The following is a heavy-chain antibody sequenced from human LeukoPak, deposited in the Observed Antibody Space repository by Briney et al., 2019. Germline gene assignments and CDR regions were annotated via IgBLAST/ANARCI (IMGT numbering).Heavy chain of an antibody. CDR1: GYTFTGYY. CDR3: STSSGYTGLHY. J-gene: IGHJ4*02. D-gene: IGHD3-22*01. Sequence: ASVKVSCKASGYTFTGYYMHWVRQAPGQGLEWMGWIDPNSGGTNYAQKFQGRVTMTRDTSISTAYMELSRLRSDDTAVYYCSTSSGYTGLHYWGQGTLVTVSS. V-gene: IGHV1-2*02. CDR2: IDPNSGGT.